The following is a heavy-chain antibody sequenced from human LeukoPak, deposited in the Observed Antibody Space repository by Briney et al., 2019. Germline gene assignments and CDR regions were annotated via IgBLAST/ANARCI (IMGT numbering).Heavy chain of an antibody. CDR2: ISAYNGNT. Sequence: ASVKVSCKASGYTFTSYGISWVRQAPGQGLEWMGWISAYNGNTNYAQKLQGRVTMTTDTSTSTAYMELRSLRSDDTAVYYCARATLKLRFLEWLPYSLDYWGQGTLVTVSS. J-gene: IGHJ4*02. V-gene: IGHV1-18*01. CDR1: GYTFTSYG. D-gene: IGHD3-3*01. CDR3: ARATLKLRFLEWLPYSLDY.